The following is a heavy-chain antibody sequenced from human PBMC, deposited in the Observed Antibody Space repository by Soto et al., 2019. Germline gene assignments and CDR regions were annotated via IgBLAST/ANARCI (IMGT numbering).Heavy chain of an antibody. CDR3: ARRGGSGTNNYDSFHMDV. D-gene: IGHD2-8*01. Sequence: PGESLKISCKGSGSSFSNHWIGRVRLMPGKGLEWMRIIYPCDSDTQYRPSFQGQVTFSADKSISTAYLQWSSLEASDSAMYYCARRGGSGTNNYDSFHMDVWGQGTRVTVSS. V-gene: IGHV5-51*01. CDR1: GSSFSNHW. J-gene: IGHJ6*02. CDR2: IYPCDSDT.